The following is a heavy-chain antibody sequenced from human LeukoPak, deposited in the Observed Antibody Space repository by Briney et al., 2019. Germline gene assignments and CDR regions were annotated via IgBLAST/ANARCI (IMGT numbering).Heavy chain of an antibody. D-gene: IGHD3-22*01. Sequence: SETLSLTCTVSGGSISSGDYYWSWIRQPPGKCLEWIAYIYYCGITYYNPSLKSRVTMSPDTSKNQLSLKLSSVTAADTTVYYCARPYYYESRIDPWGQGILVTVSS. J-gene: IGHJ5*02. V-gene: IGHV4-30-4*01. CDR3: ARPYYYESRIDP. CDR1: GGSISSGDYY. CDR2: IYYCGIT.